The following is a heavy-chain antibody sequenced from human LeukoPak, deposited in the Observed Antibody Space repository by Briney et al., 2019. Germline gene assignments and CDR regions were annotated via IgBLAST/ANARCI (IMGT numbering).Heavy chain of an antibody. V-gene: IGHV4-39*07. D-gene: IGHD2-15*01. CDR2: IYYSGST. CDR1: GGSISSSRYY. Sequence: PSETLSLTCTVSGGSISSSRYYWGWIRQPPGKGLEWIGGIYYSGSTYYNPSLKSRVTISVDTSKNQFSLKLSSVTAADTAVYYCARGYCGGGSCFIFDYWGQGTLVTVSS. J-gene: IGHJ4*02. CDR3: ARGYCGGGSCFIFDY.